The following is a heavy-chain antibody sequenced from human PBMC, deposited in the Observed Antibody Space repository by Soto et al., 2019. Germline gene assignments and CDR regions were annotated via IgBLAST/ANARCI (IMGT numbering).Heavy chain of an antibody. Sequence: ASVKVSCKASGYTFTSYDINWVRQATGQGLEWMGWMNPNSGNTGYAQKFQGRVTMTRNTSISTAYLELSSLSSEDTAVYYCATPQDYDDCLDSRGQGTLVTVSS. J-gene: IGHJ4*02. D-gene: IGHD3-22*01. V-gene: IGHV1-8*01. CDR1: GYTFTSYD. CDR3: ATPQDYDDCLDS. CDR2: MNPNSGNT.